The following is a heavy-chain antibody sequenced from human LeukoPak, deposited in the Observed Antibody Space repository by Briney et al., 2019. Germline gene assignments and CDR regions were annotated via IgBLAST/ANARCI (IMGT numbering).Heavy chain of an antibody. Sequence: GGSLRLSCAASGFTFSGSGMHWVRQAPGKGLEWVTFIRYDGSNKYYTDSVKGRFTISRDNSKNTLYLQMDSLRAEDTAVYYCARGYDFWSGYYSPTRGYFGYWGRGTLVTVSS. CDR2: IRYDGSNK. CDR3: ARGYDFWSGYYSPTRGYFGY. V-gene: IGHV3-30*02. J-gene: IGHJ4*02. D-gene: IGHD3-3*01. CDR1: GFTFSGSG.